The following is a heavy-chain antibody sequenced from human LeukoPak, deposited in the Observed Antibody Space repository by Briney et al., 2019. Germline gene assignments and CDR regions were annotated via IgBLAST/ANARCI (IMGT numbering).Heavy chain of an antibody. J-gene: IGHJ4*02. V-gene: IGHV3-21*01. CDR3: ARWLQYQFDY. Sequence: GGSLSLSCAASGFTFSSYSMNWVRQAPGKGLEWVSSISSGRSYIYYADSVKGRFTISRDNAKNSLYLQMNSLRAEDTAVYYCARWLQYQFDYWGQGTLVTVSS. CDR2: ISSGRSYI. CDR1: GFTFSSYS. D-gene: IGHD5-24*01.